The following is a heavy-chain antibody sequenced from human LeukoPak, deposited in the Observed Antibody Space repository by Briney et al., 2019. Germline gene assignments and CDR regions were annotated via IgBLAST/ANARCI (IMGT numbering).Heavy chain of an antibody. D-gene: IGHD3-10*01. CDR3: AKDKSSGSYYNFKYYYYGMDV. V-gene: IGHV3-48*01. J-gene: IGHJ6*02. CDR2: XXSSSSTI. CDR1: XFTFSSYX. Sequence: LSWXASXFTFSSYXXXWVRQAPGKXXEWXSYXXSSSSTIYYADSVKGRFTISRDNSKNTLYLQMNSLRVEDTAVYYCAKDKSSGSYYNFKYYYYGMDVWGQGTTVTVSS.